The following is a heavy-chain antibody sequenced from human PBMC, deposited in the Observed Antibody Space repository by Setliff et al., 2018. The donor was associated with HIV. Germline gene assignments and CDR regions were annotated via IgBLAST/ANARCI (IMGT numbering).Heavy chain of an antibody. CDR3: ARDRESSSWYYYYYYGMDV. CDR1: GGSINSGSYY. J-gene: IGHJ6*02. D-gene: IGHD6-13*01. V-gene: IGHV4-61*02. Sequence: SETLSLTCTVSGGSINSGSYYWSWIRQPAGKGLEWIGRIYTSGSTNYNPSLKSRVIISVDTSKNQFSLKLSSVTAADTAVYYCARDRESSSWYYYYYYGMDVWGQGTTVTV. CDR2: IYTSGST.